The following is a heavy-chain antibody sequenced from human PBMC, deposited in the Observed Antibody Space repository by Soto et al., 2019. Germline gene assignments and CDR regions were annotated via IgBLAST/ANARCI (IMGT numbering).Heavy chain of an antibody. V-gene: IGHV3-43*01. CDR1: GFTFDDYT. CDR3: ARGPLMYSSSSVDY. CDR2: ISWDGGST. J-gene: IGHJ4*02. D-gene: IGHD6-6*01. Sequence: EVQLVESGGVVVQPGGSLRLSCAASGFTFDDYTMHWVRQAPGKGLEWVSLISWDGGSTYYADSVKGRFTISRDNSKNSLYLQVNSLRTEDTALYYCARGPLMYSSSSVDYWGQGTLVTVSS.